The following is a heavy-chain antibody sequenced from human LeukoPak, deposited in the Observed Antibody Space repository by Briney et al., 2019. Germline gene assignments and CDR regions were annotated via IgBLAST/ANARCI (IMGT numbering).Heavy chain of an antibody. CDR2: ISWDGGST. CDR1: GFTFDDYT. CDR3: AKDLRASSSYPPYYMDV. V-gene: IGHV3-43*01. D-gene: IGHD6-13*01. J-gene: IGHJ6*03. Sequence: PGGSLRLSCAASGFTFDDYTMHWVRQAPGKGLEWVSLISWDGGSTYYADSVKGRFIISRDNSKTSLYLQMNSLRTEDTALYYCAKDLRASSSYPPYYMDVWGKGTTVTVSS.